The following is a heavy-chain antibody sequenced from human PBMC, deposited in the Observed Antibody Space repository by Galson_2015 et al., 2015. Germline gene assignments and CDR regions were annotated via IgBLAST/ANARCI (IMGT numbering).Heavy chain of an antibody. CDR1: GFTFSSYA. CDR3: AKGRVSGKRGLEFDY. Sequence: SLRLSCAASGFTFSSYAMSWVRQAPGKGLEWVSAISGSGGSTYYADSVKGRFTISRGNSKNTLYLQMNSLRAEDTAVYYCAKGRVSGKRGLEFDYWGQGTLVIVSS. V-gene: IGHV3-23*01. J-gene: IGHJ4*02. CDR2: ISGSGGST. D-gene: IGHD3-10*01.